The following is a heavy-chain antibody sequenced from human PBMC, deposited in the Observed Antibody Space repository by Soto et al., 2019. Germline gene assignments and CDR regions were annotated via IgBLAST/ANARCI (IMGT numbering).Heavy chain of an antibody. Sequence: PGESLKISCKASGYSFTSYWIGWVRQMPGKGLEWMGIIYPGDSDTRYSPSFQGQVTISADKSISTAYLQWSSLKASDTAMYYCARHRSFGELSYYYYYYMDVWGKGTTVIDSS. D-gene: IGHD3-10*01. J-gene: IGHJ6*03. CDR1: GYSFTSYW. V-gene: IGHV5-51*01. CDR3: ARHRSFGELSYYYYYYMDV. CDR2: IYPGDSDT.